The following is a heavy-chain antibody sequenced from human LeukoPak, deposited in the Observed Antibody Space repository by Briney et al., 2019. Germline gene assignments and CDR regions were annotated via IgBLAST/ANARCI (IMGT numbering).Heavy chain of an antibody. CDR2: INHSGST. J-gene: IGHJ4*02. CDR3: ARSGYYDSSGYYYKGIDY. V-gene: IGHV4-34*01. CDR1: GGSFSGYY. D-gene: IGHD3-22*01. Sequence: SETLSLTCAVYGGSFSGYYWSWIRQPPGKGLEWIGEINHSGSTNYNPSLKSRVTISVDTSKNQFSLKLSSVTAADTAVYYCARSGYYDSSGYYYKGIDYWGQGTLVTVSS.